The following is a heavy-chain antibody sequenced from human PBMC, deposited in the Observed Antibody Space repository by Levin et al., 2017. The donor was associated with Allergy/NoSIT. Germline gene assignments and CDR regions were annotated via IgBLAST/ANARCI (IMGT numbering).Heavy chain of an antibody. CDR2: IGTAGDT. CDR1: GFTFSNYD. CDR3: ARGSGYAFDI. V-gene: IGHV3-13*04. D-gene: IGHD3-10*01. J-gene: IGHJ3*02. Sequence: GGSLRLSCAASGFTFSNYDMHWVRQVTGKGLEWVSAIGTAGDTYYPGSVRGRFTISRENAKNPLYLQMNSLRAGDTAVYYCARGSGYAFDIWGQGTMVTVSS.